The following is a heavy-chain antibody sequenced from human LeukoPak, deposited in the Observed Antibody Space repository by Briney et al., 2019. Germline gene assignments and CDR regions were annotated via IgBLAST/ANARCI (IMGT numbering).Heavy chain of an antibody. CDR1: GFTFDDYD. V-gene: IGHV3-20*04. CDR3: ARLGSGSGYTHDAFDI. J-gene: IGHJ3*02. D-gene: IGHD3-22*01. Sequence: GGPLRLSCAPSGFTFDDYDMIWLRQAPGKGLEWVSGINWSGGVTGYADSVKGRFTISRDNANNSLYLQMNSLRAEDMALYYCARLGSGSGYTHDAFDIWGQGTMVTVSS. CDR2: INWSGGVT.